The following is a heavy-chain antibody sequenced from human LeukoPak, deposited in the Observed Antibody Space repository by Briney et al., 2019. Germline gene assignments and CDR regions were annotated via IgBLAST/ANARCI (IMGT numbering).Heavy chain of an antibody. CDR2: ISAYNSAYNGNT. CDR3: AREYGSGSYTGIDY. J-gene: IGHJ4*02. V-gene: IGHV1-18*01. D-gene: IGHD3-10*01. Sequence: ASVKVSCKASGYTFINYGITWVRQAPGQGLEWMGWISAYNSAYNGNTHYAQKLQGGVTMTTDTSTNTGCMELRSLRSDDTAVYYCAREYGSGSYTGIDYWGQGTLVTVSS. CDR1: GYTFINYG.